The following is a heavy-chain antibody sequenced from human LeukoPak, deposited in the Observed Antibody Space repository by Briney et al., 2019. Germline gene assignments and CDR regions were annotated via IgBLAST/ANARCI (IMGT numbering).Heavy chain of an antibody. CDR2: MSSGGSTI. CDR3: ARVLRGGNSGYTFDI. Sequence: GGSLRLSCAASRFTFSDYYMSWVRQAPGKRLAWVSYMSSGGSTISYADSVKGRFTISRDNAENSLYLQMNSLRVEDTAVYYCARVLRGGNSGYTFDIWGQGTMVTVSS. V-gene: IGHV3-11*01. CDR1: RFTFSDYY. J-gene: IGHJ3*02. D-gene: IGHD4-23*01.